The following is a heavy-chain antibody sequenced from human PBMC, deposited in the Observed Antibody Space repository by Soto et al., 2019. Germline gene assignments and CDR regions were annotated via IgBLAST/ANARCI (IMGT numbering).Heavy chain of an antibody. CDR1: GYTLTELS. D-gene: IGHD3-3*01. CDR2: FDPEYGET. V-gene: IGHV1-24*01. J-gene: IGHJ4*02. CDR3: ATTPISYDFWSGYFPHEY. Sequence: ASVKVSCKVSGYTLTELSIHWVRQAPLKVLEWMVGFDPEYGETIYAQKFQGRVTMTEDTSTDTAYMELSSLRSEDTAVYYCATTPISYDFWSGYFPHEYWGQGTLVTVSS.